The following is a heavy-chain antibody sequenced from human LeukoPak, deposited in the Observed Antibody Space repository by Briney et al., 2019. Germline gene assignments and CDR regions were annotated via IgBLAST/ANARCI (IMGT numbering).Heavy chain of an antibody. CDR3: ATWETALVWDY. Sequence: PSETLSLTCTVSGGSISSHYWSWIRQPPGKGLEWIGYIYYSGSTNYNPSLKSRVTISVDTSKNQFSLRLSSVTAADTAVYYCATWETALVWDYWGQGTLVTVSS. J-gene: IGHJ4*02. CDR1: GGSISSHY. CDR2: IYYSGST. D-gene: IGHD5-18*01. V-gene: IGHV4-59*11.